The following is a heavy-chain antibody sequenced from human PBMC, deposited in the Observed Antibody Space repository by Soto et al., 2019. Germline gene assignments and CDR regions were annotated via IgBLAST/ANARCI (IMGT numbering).Heavy chain of an antibody. CDR1: GGSISSGGYS. J-gene: IGHJ3*02. CDR2: IYHSGST. CDR3: ARVRDDSSGYYYGPQLFDI. D-gene: IGHD3-22*01. Sequence: PSETLSLTCTVSGGSISSGGYSWSWIRQPPGKGLEWIGYIYHSGSTYYNPSLKSRVTISVDTSKNQFSLKLSSVTAADTAVYYCARVRDDSSGYYYGPQLFDIWGQGTMVTVSS. V-gene: IGHV4-30-2*05.